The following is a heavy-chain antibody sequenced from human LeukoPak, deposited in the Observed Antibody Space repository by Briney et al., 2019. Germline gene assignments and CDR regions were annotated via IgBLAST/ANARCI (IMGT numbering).Heavy chain of an antibody. CDR3: ARVGLAYCGGDCPYYFDY. CDR2: IIPIFGTA. V-gene: IGHV1-69*05. J-gene: IGHJ4*02. CDR1: GGTFSSYA. D-gene: IGHD2-21*02. Sequence: ASVKVSCKASGGTFSSYAISWVRQAPGQGLEWMGGIIPIFGTANYAQKFQGRVTITTDESTSTAYMGLSSLRSEDTAVYYCARVGLAYCGGDCPYYFDYWGQGTLVTVSS.